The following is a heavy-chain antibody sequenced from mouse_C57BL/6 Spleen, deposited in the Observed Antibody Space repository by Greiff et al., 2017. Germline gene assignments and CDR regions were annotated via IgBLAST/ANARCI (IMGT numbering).Heavy chain of an antibody. Sequence: VQLQESGPELVKPGASVKISCKASGYAFSSSWMNWVKQRPGKGLEWIGRIYPGDGDTNYNGKFKGKATLTADKSSSTAYMQLSSLTSEDSAVYFCANYGSSYGYFDYWGQGTTLTVSS. V-gene: IGHV1-82*01. J-gene: IGHJ2*01. CDR1: GYAFSSSW. CDR3: ANYGSSYGYFDY. CDR2: IYPGDGDT. D-gene: IGHD1-1*01.